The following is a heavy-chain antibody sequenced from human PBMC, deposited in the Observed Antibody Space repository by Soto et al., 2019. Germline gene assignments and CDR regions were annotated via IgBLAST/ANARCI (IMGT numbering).Heavy chain of an antibody. CDR2: IYYSGST. J-gene: IGHJ6*02. CDR3: AGITMVRGAYYYYGMDV. V-gene: IGHV4-59*01. D-gene: IGHD3-10*01. Sequence: SETLSLTCTVSGGSISSYYWSWIRQPPGKGLEWIGYIYYSGSTNYNPSLKSRVTISVDTSKNQFSLKLSSVTAADTAVYCCAGITMVRGAYYYYGMDVCGQGTTVTVSS. CDR1: GGSISSYY.